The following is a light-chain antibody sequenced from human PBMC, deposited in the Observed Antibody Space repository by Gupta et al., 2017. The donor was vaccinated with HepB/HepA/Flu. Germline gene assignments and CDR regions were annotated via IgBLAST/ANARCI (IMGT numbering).Light chain of an antibody. J-gene: IGLJ2*01. CDR1: HSNIGSNT. V-gene: IGLV1-44*01. CDR2: TND. CDR3: ASWDNTLKSPI. Sequence: QSVLTQPPSASGTPGQPVTISCSGSHSNIGSNTFTWYQHLPGTAPKLLIYTNDKRPSGVPGRFSASKSGTSASLAISDLQSEDEAEYYCASWDNTLKSPIFGGGTKLTVL.